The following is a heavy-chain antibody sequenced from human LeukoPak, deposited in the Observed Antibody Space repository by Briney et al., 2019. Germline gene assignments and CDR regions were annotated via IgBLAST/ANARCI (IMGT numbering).Heavy chain of an antibody. Sequence: ASVTVSFKSSAHTFTNYGIKWVRQPPAQGHERVGWTCVYNGKTEYTHKLQGRVSMTTDTSTSKDYMELRIQTPDDTAVSDCSRDNTGGYPYENPFDRWGQGTLVTVSA. CDR2: TCVYNGKT. J-gene: IGHJ5*02. CDR3: SRDNTGGYPYENPFDR. D-gene: IGHD7-27*01. V-gene: IGHV1-18*01. CDR1: AHTFTNYG.